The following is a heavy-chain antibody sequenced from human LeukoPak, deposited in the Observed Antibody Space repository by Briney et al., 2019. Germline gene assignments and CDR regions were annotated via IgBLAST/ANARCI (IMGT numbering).Heavy chain of an antibody. CDR2: ISSSSSYI. CDR3: ARGSPPTYNWNDLWWFDP. J-gene: IGHJ5*02. V-gene: IGHV3-21*01. CDR1: GFTFSSYS. Sequence: GGSLSLSCAASGFTFSSYSMNWVRQAPGKGLEWVSSISSSSSYIYYADSVKGRFTISRDNAKNSLYLQMNSLRAEDTAVYYCARGSPPTYNWNDLWWFDPWGQGTLVTVSS. D-gene: IGHD1-20*01.